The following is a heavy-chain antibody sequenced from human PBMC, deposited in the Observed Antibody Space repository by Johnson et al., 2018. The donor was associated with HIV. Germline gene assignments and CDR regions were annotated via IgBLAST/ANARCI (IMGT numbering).Heavy chain of an antibody. J-gene: IGHJ3*02. D-gene: IGHD3-3*01. CDR1: GFRFDDYA. V-gene: IGHV3-23*04. CDR2: IGSDSIT. Sequence: VQLVESGGGVVRPGGSLRLSCAASGFRFDDYAMHWVRQAPGKGLEWVSGIGSDSITYYADSVQGRFTISRDNSKNTLYLQMNTLRAGDTALYYCARVAADRSGYYRDAFDIWGQGTMVTVSS. CDR3: ARVAADRSGYYRDAFDI.